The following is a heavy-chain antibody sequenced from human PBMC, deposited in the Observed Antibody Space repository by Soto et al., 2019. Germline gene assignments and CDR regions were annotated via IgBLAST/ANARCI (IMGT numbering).Heavy chain of an antibody. CDR2: ISTDGRDT. Sequence: PGGSLRLSCVASGFTFSSYWMHWVRQVPGKGLAWVSAISTDGRDTRYADSVKGRFTISRDNAKNTVYLQMNGLRVEDTAVFYCARDFKDRGWGQGTLVTVSS. CDR3: ARDFKDRG. J-gene: IGHJ4*02. V-gene: IGHV3-74*01. D-gene: IGHD3-10*01. CDR1: GFTFSSYW.